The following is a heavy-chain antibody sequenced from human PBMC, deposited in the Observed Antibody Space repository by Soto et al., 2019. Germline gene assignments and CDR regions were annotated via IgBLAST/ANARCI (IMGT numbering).Heavy chain of an antibody. CDR2: ISWNSGSI. CDR1: GFTFDDYA. V-gene: IGHV3-9*01. CDR3: ATGRWFGDSYYFDY. J-gene: IGHJ4*02. Sequence: EVQLVESGGGLVQPGRSLRLSCAASGFTFDDYAMHWCRQAPGKVLEWVSGISWNSGSIGYADSVKGRVTISRDNAKNSLYLQMNSLRAEDTALYYCATGRWFGDSYYFDYWGQGTLVTVSS. D-gene: IGHD3-10*01.